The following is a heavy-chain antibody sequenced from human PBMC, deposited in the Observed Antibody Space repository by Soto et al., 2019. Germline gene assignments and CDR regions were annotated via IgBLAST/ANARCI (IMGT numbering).Heavy chain of an antibody. D-gene: IGHD2-15*01. Sequence: ASVKVSCKATGYTFTGYYMHWVRQAPGQGLEWMGWINPNSGGTNYAQKFQGRVTMTRDTSISTAYMELSRLRSDDTAVYYCARVNVVVVAATREYYFDYWGQGTLVTVS. CDR3: ARVNVVVVAATREYYFDY. V-gene: IGHV1-2*02. CDR1: GYTFTGYY. CDR2: INPNSGGT. J-gene: IGHJ4*02.